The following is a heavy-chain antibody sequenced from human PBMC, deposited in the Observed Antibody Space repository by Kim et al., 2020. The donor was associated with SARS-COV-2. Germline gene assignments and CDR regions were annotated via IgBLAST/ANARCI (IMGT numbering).Heavy chain of an antibody. D-gene: IGHD6-13*01. CDR2: ISYDGSNK. Sequence: GGSLRLSCAASGFTFSSYGMHWVRQAPGKGLEWVAVISYDGSNKYYADSVKGRFTISRDNSKNTLYLQMNSLRAEDTAVYYCATNLGYYYYYGMDVWGQG. J-gene: IGHJ6*02. V-gene: IGHV3-30*03. CDR1: GFTFSSYG. CDR3: ATNLGYYYYYGMDV.